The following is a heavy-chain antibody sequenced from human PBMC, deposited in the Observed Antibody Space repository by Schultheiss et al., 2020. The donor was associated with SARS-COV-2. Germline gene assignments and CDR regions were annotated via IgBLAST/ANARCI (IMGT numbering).Heavy chain of an antibody. J-gene: IGHJ4*02. CDR3: TRERPGPLDY. CDR2: IYYSGST. V-gene: IGHV4-59*12. Sequence: SETLSLTCTVSGGSISSYYWSWIRQPPGKGLEWIGYIYYSGSTNYNPSLKSRVTISVDTSKNQFSLKLSSVTAADTAVYYSTRERPGPLDYWGQGTLVTVSS. CDR1: GGSISSYY.